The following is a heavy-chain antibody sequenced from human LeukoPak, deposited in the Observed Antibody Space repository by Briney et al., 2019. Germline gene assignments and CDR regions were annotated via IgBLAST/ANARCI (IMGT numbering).Heavy chain of an antibody. V-gene: IGHV4-39*02. CDR3: ARPGNSLYSSNYH. CDR1: GGSITNTTYY. CDR2: ISYSGSA. Sequence: SETLSLTCTVSGGSITNTTYYWGWIRQPPGKGLEWIGSISYSGSAYYSPSLKSRVTIFVATSTTRFPLKLRSVTAAATAAYYCARPGNSLYSSNYHWGQGTLVTVSS. J-gene: IGHJ5*02. D-gene: IGHD1-26*01.